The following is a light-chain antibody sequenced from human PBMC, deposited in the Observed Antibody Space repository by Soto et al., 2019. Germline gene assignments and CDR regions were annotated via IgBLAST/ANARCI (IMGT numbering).Light chain of an antibody. V-gene: IGKV3D-15*01. CDR3: QQYNQWPRT. Sequence: EIVMTQSPATLSVSPGEGVTLSCRASERLTTNLAWYQQSPGQAPRLLIYGTYTRATGIPTRFSGSGTGTEFTLTISSLESEDFAVYYCQQYNQWPRTFGGGTKVDIK. J-gene: IGKJ4*01. CDR1: ERLTTN. CDR2: GTY.